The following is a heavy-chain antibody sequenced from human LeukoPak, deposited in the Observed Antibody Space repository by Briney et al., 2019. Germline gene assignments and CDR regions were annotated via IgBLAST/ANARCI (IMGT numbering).Heavy chain of an antibody. D-gene: IGHD4-23*01. Sequence: PGGPLRLSRKTSGLKFSDDWMNWVRQAPGKGPEWVANINQDASGASYVDSVRGRFTISRDNAKESVYLQMNSLRADDTAIYYCARGLRWPDFWGQGTLVTVSS. J-gene: IGHJ4*02. V-gene: IGHV3-7*05. CDR2: INQDASGA. CDR3: ARGLRWPDF. CDR1: GLKFSDDW.